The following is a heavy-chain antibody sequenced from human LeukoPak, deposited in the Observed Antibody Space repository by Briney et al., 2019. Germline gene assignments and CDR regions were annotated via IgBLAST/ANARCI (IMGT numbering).Heavy chain of an antibody. CDR3: ARGDCSGGSCYSRWFDP. CDR2: INHSGST. J-gene: IGHJ5*02. V-gene: IGHV4-34*01. CDR1: GGSFSGYY. D-gene: IGHD2-15*01. Sequence: SETLSLTCAVYGGSFSGYYWSWIRQPPGKGLEWIGGINHSGSTNYNPSLKSRVTISVDTSKNQFSLKLSSVTAADTAVYYCARGDCSGGSCYSRWFDPWGQGTLVTVSS.